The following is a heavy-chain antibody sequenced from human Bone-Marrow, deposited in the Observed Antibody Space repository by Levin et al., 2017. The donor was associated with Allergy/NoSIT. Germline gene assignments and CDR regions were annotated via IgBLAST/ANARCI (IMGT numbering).Heavy chain of an antibody. J-gene: IGHJ4*02. CDR1: GFTFSGYW. CDR2: INRDGGDG. Sequence: SCASSGFTFSGYWMAWVRQAPGKGLEWVANINRDGGDGYYVDSVKGRFTISRDNARNSLDLQINRLIVEDTAVYYCVRNGAWSFEFWGQGTLVTVSS. V-gene: IGHV3-7*02. D-gene: IGHD2-8*01. CDR3: VRNGAWSFEF.